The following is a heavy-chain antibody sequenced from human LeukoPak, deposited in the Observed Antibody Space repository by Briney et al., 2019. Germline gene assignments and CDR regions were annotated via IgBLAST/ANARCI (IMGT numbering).Heavy chain of an antibody. CDR3: AREPATYYDILTGQLRGWFDP. CDR2: INPNSGGT. CDR1: GYTFTGYY. V-gene: IGHV1-2*02. D-gene: IGHD3-9*01. J-gene: IGHJ5*02. Sequence: ASVKVSCKASGYTFTGYYMHWVRQAPGQGLEWMGWINPNSGGTNYAQKFQGRVTMTRDTSISTAYMELSRLRSDDTAVYYCAREPATYYDILTGQLRGWFDPWAREPWLPSPQ.